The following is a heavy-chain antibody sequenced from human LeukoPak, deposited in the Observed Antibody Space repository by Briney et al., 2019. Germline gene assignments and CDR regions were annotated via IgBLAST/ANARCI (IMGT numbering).Heavy chain of an antibody. Sequence: ASVKVSCKASGYTFTSYGISWVRQAPGQGLEWMGWISAYNGNTNYAQKLQGRVTMTTGTSTSTAYMELRSLRSGDTAVYYCARGRAAAATGWFDPWGQGTLVTVSS. D-gene: IGHD6-13*01. CDR3: ARGRAAAATGWFDP. J-gene: IGHJ5*02. V-gene: IGHV1-18*04. CDR1: GYTFTSYG. CDR2: ISAYNGNT.